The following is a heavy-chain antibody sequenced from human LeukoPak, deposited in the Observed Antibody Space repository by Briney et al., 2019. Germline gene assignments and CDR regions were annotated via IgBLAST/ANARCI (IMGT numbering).Heavy chain of an antibody. Sequence: SETLSLTCAVYGGSFSTSSYYWGWIRQPPGKGLEWIGEINHSGSTNYNPSLKSRVTISVDTSKNQFSLKLSSVTAADTAVYYCARVGIQLWLSYFDYWGQGTLVTVSS. CDR1: GGSFSTSSYY. V-gene: IGHV4-34*01. CDR3: ARVGIQLWLSYFDY. J-gene: IGHJ4*02. D-gene: IGHD5-18*01. CDR2: INHSGST.